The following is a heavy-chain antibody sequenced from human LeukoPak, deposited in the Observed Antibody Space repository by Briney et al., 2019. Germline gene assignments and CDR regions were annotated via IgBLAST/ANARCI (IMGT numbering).Heavy chain of an antibody. CDR3: ARVFYDSSAIRGFDP. J-gene: IGHJ5*02. V-gene: IGHV1-46*01. CDR2: INPSGGST. CDR1: GYTFTSYY. D-gene: IGHD3-22*01. Sequence: GASVKVSCKASGYTFTSYYMHWVRQAPGQGREWMGIINPSGGSTSYAQKFQGRVTMTRDTSTSTVYMELSSLRSEDTAVYYCARVFYDSSAIRGFDPWGQGTLVTVSS.